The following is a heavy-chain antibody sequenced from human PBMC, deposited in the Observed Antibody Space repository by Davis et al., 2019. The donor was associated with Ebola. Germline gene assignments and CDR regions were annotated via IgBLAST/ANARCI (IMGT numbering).Heavy chain of an antibody. CDR3: GKDITPGGLDS. Sequence: PGGSLRPSCSASGFTFHEHAMHWVRQVPGQGLEWASGLMWDGSKLGYADSVKGRFTISRDSAKNCLYLQMDSLRTEDTALYYCGKDITPGGLDSWGQGTLVTVSS. D-gene: IGHD2-15*01. CDR1: GFTFHEHA. J-gene: IGHJ4*02. V-gene: IGHV3-9*01. CDR2: LMWDGSKL.